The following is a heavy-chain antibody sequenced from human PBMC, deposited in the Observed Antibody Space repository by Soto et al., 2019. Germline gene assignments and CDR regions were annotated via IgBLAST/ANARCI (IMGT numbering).Heavy chain of an antibody. CDR2: IYYTGST. Sequence: QVQLQESGPGLVRPSETLSVTCTVSGGSVSSHYWSWIRQPPGKGLEWIGYIYYTGSTYYNPSLKCRVTMSLDTSRNQLLLQLNSVTAADTAVYYCARESAGSGKNNWFDPGGQGTLVTVSS. CDR3: ARESAGSGKNNWFDP. D-gene: IGHD3-10*01. J-gene: IGHJ5*02. V-gene: IGHV4-59*02. CDR1: GGSVSSHY.